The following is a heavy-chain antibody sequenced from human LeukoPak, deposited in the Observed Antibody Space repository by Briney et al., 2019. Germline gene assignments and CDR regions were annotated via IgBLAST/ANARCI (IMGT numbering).Heavy chain of an antibody. CDR3: ATRRPYDFWSGYRFDP. J-gene: IGHJ5*02. CDR2: INHSGST. V-gene: IGHV4-34*01. Sequence: XXEINHSGSTNYNPSLKSRVTISVDTSKNQFSLKLSSVTAADTAVYYCATRRPYDFWSGYRFDPWGQGTLVTVSS. D-gene: IGHD3-3*01.